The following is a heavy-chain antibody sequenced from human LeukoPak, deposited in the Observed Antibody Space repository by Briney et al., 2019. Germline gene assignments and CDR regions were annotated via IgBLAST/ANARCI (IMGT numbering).Heavy chain of an antibody. CDR3: ARKNYYDSSGQDAFDI. V-gene: IGHV4-59*08. J-gene: IGHJ3*02. D-gene: IGHD3-22*01. CDR2: IYYSGST. CDR1: GGSISSYY. Sequence: PSETLSLTCTVSGGSISSYYWSWIRQPPGKGLEWIGYIYYSGSTNYNPSLKSRVTISVDTSKNQFSLKLSSVTVADTAVYYCARKNYYDSSGQDAFDIWGQGTMVTVSS.